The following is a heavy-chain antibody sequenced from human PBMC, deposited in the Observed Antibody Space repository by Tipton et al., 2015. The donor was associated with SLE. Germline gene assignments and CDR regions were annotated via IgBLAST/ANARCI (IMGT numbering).Heavy chain of an antibody. Sequence: TLSLTCTVSGDTIDGNTYFWDWIRQPPGKGLMLIGSISYSGATSYNPSLKSRVTISVDTSKNHFSLSLISVTAADTAVYYCARHGLRFKEFLWYFDLWGRGTLVSVSS. D-gene: IGHD2-21*01. J-gene: IGHJ2*01. CDR1: GDTIDGNTYF. V-gene: IGHV4-39*07. CDR2: ISYSGAT. CDR3: ARHGLRFKEFLWYFDL.